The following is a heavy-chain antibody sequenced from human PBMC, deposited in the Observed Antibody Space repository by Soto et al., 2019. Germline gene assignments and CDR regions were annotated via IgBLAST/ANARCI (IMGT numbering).Heavy chain of an antibody. CDR1: GGTFSSYA. V-gene: IGHV1-69*12. CDR2: IIPIFGTP. Sequence: QVQLVQSGAEVKKPGSSVKVSCKASGGTFSSYAISWVRQAPGQGLEWMGGIIPIFGTPDYAQKFQGRVTITADESTSTAYMELSSLRSEDTAVYYCARQLTVTPYYYYGMDVWGHGTTVTVSS. J-gene: IGHJ6*02. CDR3: ARQLTVTPYYYYGMDV. D-gene: IGHD4-4*01.